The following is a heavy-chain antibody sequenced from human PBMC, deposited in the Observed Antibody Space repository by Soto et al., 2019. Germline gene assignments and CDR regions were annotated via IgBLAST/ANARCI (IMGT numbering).Heavy chain of an antibody. D-gene: IGHD6-13*01. CDR2: IYHRGST. CDR3: VTNSWFNFDL. V-gene: IGHV4-4*02. J-gene: IGHJ3*01. CDR1: NDSISSDKW. Sequence: QVQLQESGPGLVEPSGTLSLTCSVSNDSISSDKWWSWVRQPLGRGLEWIGEIYHRGSTNYNPSLQSRVTIAVDKPKNQFSLEVTSVTAADTAVYYCVTNSWFNFDLWGQGIMVTVSS.